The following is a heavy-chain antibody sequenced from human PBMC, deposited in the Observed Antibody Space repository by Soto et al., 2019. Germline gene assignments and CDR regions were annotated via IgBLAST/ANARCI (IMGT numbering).Heavy chain of an antibody. CDR1: GFTFSSYV. CDR3: AKDTDSSNQDY. CDR2: ISYDGSNK. Sequence: QVQLVESGGGVVQPGRSLRLSCAASGFTFSSYVMHWVRQAPGKGLEWVAVISYDGSNKYYADSVKGRFTISRDNSKNTLYLQMNSLRAEDTAVYYCAKDTDSSNQDYWGQGTLVTVSS. D-gene: IGHD6-13*01. J-gene: IGHJ4*02. V-gene: IGHV3-30*18.